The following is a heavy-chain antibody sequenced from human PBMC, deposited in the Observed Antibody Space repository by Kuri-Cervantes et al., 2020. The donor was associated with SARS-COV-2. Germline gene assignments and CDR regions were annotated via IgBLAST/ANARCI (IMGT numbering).Heavy chain of an antibody. CDR1: GFSFRSYG. CDR3: ARDSEGSTAVRPGYFYGMDV. CDR2: IWNYGSNK. V-gene: IGHV3-33*01. J-gene: IGHJ6*02. D-gene: IGHD6-6*01. Sequence: GGSLRLSCAASGFSFRSYGMHWVRQAPGKGLEWVAIIWNYGSNKFYGDSVRGRFTISRDNSKNTLYLQMNSLRAEDTAVYYCARDSEGSTAVRPGYFYGMDVWGQGTTVTVSS.